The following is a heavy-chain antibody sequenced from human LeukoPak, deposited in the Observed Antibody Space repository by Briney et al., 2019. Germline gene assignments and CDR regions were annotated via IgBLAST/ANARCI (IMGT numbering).Heavy chain of an antibody. V-gene: IGHV1-69*05. Sequence: SVKVSCKASGGTFSSYAISWVRQAPGQGLEWMGGIIPIFGTANYAQKFQGRVTITTDESTSTAYMELSSLRSEDTAVYYCARDRLEPPHYFDYWGQGTPVTVSS. D-gene: IGHD1-14*01. CDR3: ARDRLEPPHYFDY. J-gene: IGHJ4*02. CDR1: GGTFSSYA. CDR2: IIPIFGTA.